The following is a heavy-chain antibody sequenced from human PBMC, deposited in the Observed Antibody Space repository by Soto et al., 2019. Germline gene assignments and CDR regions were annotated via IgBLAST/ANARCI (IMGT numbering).Heavy chain of an antibody. CDR1: GYTFVSQA. Sequence: QVQLVQYGGEVKKPGASVKVSCKPSGYTFVSQAITWVRQAPGQGLEWMGWLSTYNANTNYAQKFKGRVTMTTETSTGTAYMELRSLRSDDTAIYDCARDRSPGAYYYCLDVWGQGTTVTVSS. J-gene: IGHJ6*02. CDR3: ARDRSPGAYYYCLDV. CDR2: LSTYNANT. D-gene: IGHD7-27*01. V-gene: IGHV1-18*01.